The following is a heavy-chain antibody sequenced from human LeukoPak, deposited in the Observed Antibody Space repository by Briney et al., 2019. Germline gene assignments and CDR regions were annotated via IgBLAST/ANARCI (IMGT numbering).Heavy chain of an antibody. J-gene: IGHJ3*02. CDR2: ISINVGST. CDR3: ARDYGDYPEAFDI. Sequence: GGSLRLPCAASGFTFSSYAMHWVRQAPGKGLEYVSAISINVGSTYYANSVKGRFTISRDNSKNTLYLQMGSLRAEDMAVYYCARDYGDYPEAFDIWGQGTMVTVSS. CDR1: GFTFSSYA. D-gene: IGHD4-17*01. V-gene: IGHV3-64*01.